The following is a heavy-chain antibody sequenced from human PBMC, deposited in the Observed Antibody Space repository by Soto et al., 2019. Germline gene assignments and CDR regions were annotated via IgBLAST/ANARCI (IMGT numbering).Heavy chain of an antibody. J-gene: IGHJ2*01. CDR3: ARESHDSLTGPPWVWYFDL. CDR1: GGSFSGYY. CDR2: INDRGSI. D-gene: IGHD3-9*01. V-gene: IGHV4-34*01. Sequence: QVQLQQWGAGPLRPLETLSLTCGVSGGSFSGYYWAWIRQSPGKGLEWIGEINDRGSINYNPSLKSGVSISVDTSKNHYSLNLGSVTAADTAVYYCARESHDSLTGPPWVWYFDLWGRGTLVTVSS.